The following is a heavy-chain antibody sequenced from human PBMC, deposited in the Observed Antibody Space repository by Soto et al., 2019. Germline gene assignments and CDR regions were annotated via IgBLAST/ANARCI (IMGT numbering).Heavy chain of an antibody. CDR2: ISGSGGST. J-gene: IGHJ3*02. Sequence: GGSLRLSCAASGFTFSSYAMSWVRQAPGKGLEWVSAISGSGGSTYYADSVKGRFTISRDNSKNTLYLQMNSLRAEDTAVYYCAKREDGSGSYYRGPYAFDIWGQGTMVTVSS. CDR1: GFTFSSYA. CDR3: AKREDGSGSYYRGPYAFDI. V-gene: IGHV3-23*01. D-gene: IGHD3-10*01.